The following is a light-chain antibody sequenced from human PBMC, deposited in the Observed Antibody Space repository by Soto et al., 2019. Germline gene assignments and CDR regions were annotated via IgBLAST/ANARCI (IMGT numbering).Light chain of an antibody. CDR1: QSVVTY. CDR2: DAS. J-gene: IGKJ2*01. Sequence: EIVLTQSPATLSLSAGERATLSCRASQSVVTYLAWYQHKPGQAPRLLIYDASNRATGIPARFSGSGSGTDFTLSISSLEPEDFAVYYCQLYGTSPPVAFGQGTKLEIK. CDR3: QLYGTSPPVA. V-gene: IGKV3-11*01.